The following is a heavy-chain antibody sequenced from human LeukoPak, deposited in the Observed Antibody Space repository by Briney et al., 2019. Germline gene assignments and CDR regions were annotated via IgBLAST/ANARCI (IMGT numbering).Heavy chain of an antibody. CDR1: GYTFTAYY. Sequence: ASVKVSCKASGYTFTAYYMHWVRQAPGQGLEWMGRINPNSGGTNYAQKFQGRVTMTRDTSISTAYMELRRVRFDDTAVYYCARDPTPGADFDYWGQGTLVTVSS. CDR3: ARDPTPGADFDY. J-gene: IGHJ4*02. D-gene: IGHD7-27*01. V-gene: IGHV1-2*06. CDR2: INPNSGGT.